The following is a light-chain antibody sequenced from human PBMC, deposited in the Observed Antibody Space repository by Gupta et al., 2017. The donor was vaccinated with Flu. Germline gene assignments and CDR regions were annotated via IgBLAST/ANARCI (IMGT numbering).Light chain of an antibody. J-gene: IGLJ1*01. CDR2: EVN. CDR3: SSFAGNTYV. V-gene: IGLV2-8*01. CDR1: SSDVGGYDY. Sequence: QSALTQPPSASGSPGQSVPISCTGTSSDVGGYDYVSWYQQHPGKAPKVMIYEVNKRPSGVPDRFSGSKSGNSASLTVSGLQAEDEADYYCSSFAGNTYVFGTGTKVTVL.